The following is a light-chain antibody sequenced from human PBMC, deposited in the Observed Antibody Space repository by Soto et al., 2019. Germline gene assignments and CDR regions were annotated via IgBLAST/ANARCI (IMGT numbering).Light chain of an antibody. J-gene: IGKJ4*01. CDR2: GAS. CDR3: QQYNFWPPLT. V-gene: IGKV3-20*01. Sequence: EIVLTQSPGTLSLSPGERATLSCRASQSVSSYLAWYQQKFGQAPRLLIYGASSRATGIPDRFSGTGSGTDFTLTISRLEPEDFAVYYCQQYNFWPPLTFGGGTKVEIK. CDR1: QSVSSY.